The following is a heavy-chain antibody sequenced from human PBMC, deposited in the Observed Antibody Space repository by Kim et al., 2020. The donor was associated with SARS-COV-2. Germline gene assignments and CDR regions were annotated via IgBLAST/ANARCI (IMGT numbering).Heavy chain of an antibody. CDR3: ARDRNWGIGV. J-gene: IGHJ4*02. Sequence: IYCADSVKGRFTISRDYAKSSLDLQMNSLRDEDTAVYYCARDRNWGIGVWGQGTLVTVSS. D-gene: IGHD7-27*01. V-gene: IGHV3-48*02. CDR2: I.